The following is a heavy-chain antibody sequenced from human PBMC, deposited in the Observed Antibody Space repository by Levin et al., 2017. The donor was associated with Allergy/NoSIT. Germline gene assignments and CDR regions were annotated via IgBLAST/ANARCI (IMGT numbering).Heavy chain of an antibody. V-gene: IGHV3-48*02. CDR3: ARDSDYSDSRGYYSGKRRGDY. Sequence: GGSLRLSCVTSGFTFDRHTMNWVRQAPGKGLEWVSWIGSSSSAIYYADSVKGRFTVSRDNGKNALYLQMNSLRDEDTAVYYCARDSDYSDSRGYYSGKRRGDYWGQGTLVTVSS. CDR1: GFTFDRHT. CDR2: IGSSSSAI. J-gene: IGHJ4*02. D-gene: IGHD3-22*01.